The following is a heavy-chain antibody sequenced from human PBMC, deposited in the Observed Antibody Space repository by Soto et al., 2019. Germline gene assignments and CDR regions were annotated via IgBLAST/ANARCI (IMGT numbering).Heavy chain of an antibody. V-gene: IGHV1-8*01. CDR3: AREKSSGYYYDY. CDR2: MNPNSGNT. J-gene: IGHJ4*02. CDR1: GYTFTSYD. D-gene: IGHD3-22*01. Sequence: QVQLVQSGAEVKKPGASVKVSCKASGYTFTSYDINWVRQATGQGLEWMGWMNPNSGNTAYAQKSQGTVTMTRNTSISTAYMELSSLRSEDTAVYYCAREKSSGYYYDYWGQGTLVTVSS.